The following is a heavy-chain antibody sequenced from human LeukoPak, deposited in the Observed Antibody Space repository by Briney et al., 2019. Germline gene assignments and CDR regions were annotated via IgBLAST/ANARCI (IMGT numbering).Heavy chain of an antibody. CDR1: GYTFTTDD. V-gene: IGHV1-8*03. CDR3: ARGGLWSDYHGFDY. CDR2: MNPNTGNT. Sequence: ASVTVSCKASGYTFTTDDINWVRQATGQGLEWMGWMNPNTGNTGYAQKFQGRVTITRNTSTSTAYMELSSLRSDDTAVYYCARGGLWSDYHGFDYWGQGTLVTVSS. J-gene: IGHJ4*02. D-gene: IGHD3-3*01.